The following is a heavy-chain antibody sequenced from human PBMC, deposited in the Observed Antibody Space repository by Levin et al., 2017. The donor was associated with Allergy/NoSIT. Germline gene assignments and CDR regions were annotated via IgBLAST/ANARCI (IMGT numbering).Heavy chain of an antibody. CDR2: IYHSGST. J-gene: IGHJ6*02. CDR3: ASDGMVHEIQYYYGMDV. D-gene: IGHD2-8*01. Sequence: GSLRLSCTVSGGSISTSSYYWGWIRQPPGKGLEWIGNIYHSGSTYYTPSLRSRVTISVDTSKNQFSLRVNAVTAADTAVYYCASDGMVHEIQYYYGMDVWGQGTTVTVSS. CDR1: GGSISTSSYY. V-gene: IGHV4-39*07.